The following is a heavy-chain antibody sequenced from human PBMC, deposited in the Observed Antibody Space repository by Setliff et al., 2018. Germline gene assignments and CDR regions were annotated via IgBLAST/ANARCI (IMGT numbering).Heavy chain of an antibody. J-gene: IGHJ3*02. CDR3: ASHEPWLWNAFDI. Sequence: PGGSLRLSCAASGFTFRSYEMNWVRQAPGKGLEWISYITTSGSTIYYADSVKGRFTISRDNAKNSPYLQMNSLRAEDTAVYYCASHEPWLWNAFDIWGQGTMVTVSS. V-gene: IGHV3-48*03. D-gene: IGHD6-19*01. CDR1: GFTFRSYE. CDR2: ITTSGSTI.